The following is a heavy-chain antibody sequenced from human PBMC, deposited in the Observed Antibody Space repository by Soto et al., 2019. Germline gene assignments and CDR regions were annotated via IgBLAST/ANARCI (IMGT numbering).Heavy chain of an antibody. CDR3: VREGDRYYVNGVCPFDY. Sequence: PGGSLRLSCAASGFTFSSFAMSWVRQAPEKGLEWVTGISGTGRSTFYADSVKGRFTISRDNSKNTLYLQMNTLRAEDTAVYYCVREGDRYYVNGVCPFDYWGQGSLVTVSS. V-gene: IGHV3-23*01. CDR1: GFTFSSFA. D-gene: IGHD2-8*01. J-gene: IGHJ4*02. CDR2: ISGTGRST.